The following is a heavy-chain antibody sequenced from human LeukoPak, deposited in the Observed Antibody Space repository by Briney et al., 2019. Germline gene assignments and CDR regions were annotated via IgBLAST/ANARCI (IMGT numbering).Heavy chain of an antibody. D-gene: IGHD6-13*01. CDR1: GGSISSSSYY. Sequence: PSETLSLTCTVSGGSISSSSYYWGWIRQPPGKGLEWIGSIYYSGSTYYNPSLKSRVTISVDTSKNQFSLKLSSVTAADTAVYYCARDTWPEEQQLKLPTLFDYWGQGTLVTVSS. CDR3: ARDTWPEEQQLKLPTLFDY. V-gene: IGHV4-39*07. J-gene: IGHJ4*02. CDR2: IYYSGST.